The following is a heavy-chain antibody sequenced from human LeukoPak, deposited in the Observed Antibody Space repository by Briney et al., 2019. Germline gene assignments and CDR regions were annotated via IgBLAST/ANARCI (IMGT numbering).Heavy chain of an antibody. CDR1: GGSVSSGSYY. D-gene: IGHD2-21*02. J-gene: IGHJ4*02. CDR2: IYYSGST. V-gene: IGHV4-61*01. CDR3: ARDYAYCGGDCYFYFDY. Sequence: SETLSLTCTVSGGSVSSGSYYWSWIRQPPGKGLEWIGYIYYSGSTNYNPSLKSRVTISVDTSKNQFSLKLSSVTAADTAVYYCARDYAYCGGDCYFYFDYWGQGTLVTVSS.